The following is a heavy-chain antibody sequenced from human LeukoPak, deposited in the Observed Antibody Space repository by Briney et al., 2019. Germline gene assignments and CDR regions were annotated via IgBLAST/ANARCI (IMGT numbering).Heavy chain of an antibody. J-gene: IGHJ4*02. CDR1: GFTFSSYS. D-gene: IGHD1-26*01. CDR2: ISSSSSTI. CDR3: ARASDEWELLTPPHDY. V-gene: IGHV3-48*01. Sequence: GGSLRLSCAASGFTFSSYSMNWVRQAPGKGLEWVSYISSSSSTIYYADSVKGRFTISRDNAKNSLYLQMNSLRAEDTAVYYCARASDEWELLTPPHDYWGQGTLVTVSS.